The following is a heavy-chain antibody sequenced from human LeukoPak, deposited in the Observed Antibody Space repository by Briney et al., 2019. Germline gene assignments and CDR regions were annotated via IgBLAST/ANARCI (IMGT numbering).Heavy chain of an antibody. D-gene: IGHD3-10*01. CDR1: GGSFSDHY. CDR2: ITHSGST. J-gene: IGHJ4*02. Sequence: SETLSLTCAVYGGSFSDHYWSWIRQSPGKGLEWIGEITHSGSTSYNPSLNGRLTISKDASKNQFSLKLSFVTAADTAVYYCALYGSGGVYWGQGTLVTVSS. CDR3: ALYGSGGVY. V-gene: IGHV4-34*01.